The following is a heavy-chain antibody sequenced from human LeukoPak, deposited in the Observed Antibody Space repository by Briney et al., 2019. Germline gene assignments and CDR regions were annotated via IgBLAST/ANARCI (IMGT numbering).Heavy chain of an antibody. J-gene: IGHJ5*02. CDR2: IYSGGST. V-gene: IGHV3-66*01. D-gene: IGHD2-2*01. Sequence: GGSLRLSCAASGFTVSSNYMSWVRHAPGKGLEWVSVIYSGGSTYYADSVKGRFTISRDNSKNTLYLQMNSLRAEDTAVYYCARDTSSTSWPSFDPWGQGTLVTVSS. CDR3: ARDTSSTSWPSFDP. CDR1: GFTVSSNY.